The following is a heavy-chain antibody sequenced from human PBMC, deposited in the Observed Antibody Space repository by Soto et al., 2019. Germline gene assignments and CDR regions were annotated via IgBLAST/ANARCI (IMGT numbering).Heavy chain of an antibody. V-gene: IGHV3-66*01. J-gene: IGHJ4*02. CDR3: ARERRLSL. Sequence: GXSRRLSCAASGFTASSNYMSWVRQAPGKGLEXVSVIXSGGSKYYEDXXKGRFNIXXDNSTNTLYLQMNSLRAQDTAVYYCARERRLSLWGQGTLVTVSS. CDR1: GFTASSNY. CDR2: IXSGGSK.